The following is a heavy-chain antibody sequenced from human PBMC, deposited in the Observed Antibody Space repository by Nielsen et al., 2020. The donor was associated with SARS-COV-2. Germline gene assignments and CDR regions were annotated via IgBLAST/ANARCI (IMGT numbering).Heavy chain of an antibody. CDR2: IHYSGGT. Sequence: SETLSLTCTVSGGSIGSYYWSWIRQPPGKGPEWIGYIHYSGGTTYNPSLKSRVTISIDTSKNQFSLKLTSVTAADTAVYYCARPPDTWGQGTMVAVSS. V-gene: IGHV4-59*08. CDR1: GGSIGSYY. J-gene: IGHJ3*01. CDR3: ARPPDT.